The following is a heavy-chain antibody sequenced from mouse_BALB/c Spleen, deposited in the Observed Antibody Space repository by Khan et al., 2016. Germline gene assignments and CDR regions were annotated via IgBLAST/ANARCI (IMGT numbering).Heavy chain of an antibody. CDR1: GFPFSSYW. Sequence: EVKLEESGGGLVQPGGSMKLSCVTSGFPFSSYWMSWVRQSPEQGLEWVAEIRLKSDNNATHYAESVKGKFTISRDDSKSRLFLQMNNLRDEDTGIYYCTGGGYYDYFAYWGQGTTLTVSS. D-gene: IGHD2-3*01. CDR2: IRLKSDNNAT. CDR3: TGGGYYDYFAY. J-gene: IGHJ2*01. V-gene: IGHV6-6*02.